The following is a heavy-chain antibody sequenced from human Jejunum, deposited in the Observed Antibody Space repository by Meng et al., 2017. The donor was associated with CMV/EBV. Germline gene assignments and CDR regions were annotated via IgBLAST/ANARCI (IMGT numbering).Heavy chain of an antibody. V-gene: IGHV3-23*01. D-gene: IGHD4-11*01. CDR2: IIGSGDKT. Sequence: EVQLLESGGGLLQSGGSLRLSCVASGFTFNSYVLNWVRQAPGKGLEWVSSIIGSGDKTYYADSVKGRFTISRDNSKNTLYLQMNSLRAEDTAEYYCAREHTVLDETMWYDPWGQGTLVTVSS. CDR3: AREHTVLDETMWYDP. CDR1: GFTFNSYV. J-gene: IGHJ5*02.